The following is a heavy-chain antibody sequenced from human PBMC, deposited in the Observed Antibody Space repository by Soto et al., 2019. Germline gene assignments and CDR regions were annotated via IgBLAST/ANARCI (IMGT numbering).Heavy chain of an antibody. V-gene: IGHV4-39*01. CDR1: GGSISSSSYY. D-gene: IGHD3-22*01. CDR2: IYYSGST. J-gene: IGHJ4*02. CDR3: ARKYYDSSVFSIAY. Sequence: SETLSLTCTVSGGSISSSSYYWGWIRQPPGKGLEWIGSIYYSGSTYYNPSLKSRVTISVDTSKNQFSLKLSSVTAADTAVYYCARKYYDSSVFSIAYGGRGTLAPVSS.